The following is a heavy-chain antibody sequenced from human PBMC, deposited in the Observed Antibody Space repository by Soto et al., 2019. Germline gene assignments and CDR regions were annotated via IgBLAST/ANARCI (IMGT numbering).Heavy chain of an antibody. CDR3: ARDSCGGTVTTDY. CDR2: INPNSGGT. V-gene: IGHV1-2*02. Sequence: ASVKVSCKASGYTFTGYYMHWVLQAPGQGLEWMGWINPNSGGTNYAQNVQGRVTMTRDTSISTAYMELSRLRSYDTAVYYCARDSCGGTVTTDYWGQGTLVAVSS. J-gene: IGHJ4*02. D-gene: IGHD4-17*01. CDR1: GYTFTGYY.